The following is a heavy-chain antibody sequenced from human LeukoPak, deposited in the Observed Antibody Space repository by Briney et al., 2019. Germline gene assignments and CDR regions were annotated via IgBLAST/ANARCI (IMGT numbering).Heavy chain of an antibody. V-gene: IGHV4-59*01. CDR1: GGSISSYY. D-gene: IGHD5-12*01. J-gene: IGHJ4*02. CDR3: ARSGGYDCGFDY. CDR2: IYYSGST. Sequence: SETLSLTCTVSGGSISSYYWSWIRQPPGKGLEWIGYIYYSGSTNYNPSLKSRVTISVDTSKNQFSLKLSSVTAADTAVYYCARSGGYDCGFDYWGQGTLVTVSS.